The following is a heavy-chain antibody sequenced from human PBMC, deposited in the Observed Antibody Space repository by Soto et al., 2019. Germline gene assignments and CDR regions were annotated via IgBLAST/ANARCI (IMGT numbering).Heavy chain of an antibody. CDR2: INAGNGNT. Sequence: QVQLVQSGAEVKKPGASVKVSCKASGYTFTSYAMHWVRLAPGQRLEWMGWINAGNGNTKYSQKFQGRVTITRDISASTAYMELSSLRSEDTAVYYCARSPADYWGQGTLVTVSS. J-gene: IGHJ4*02. CDR3: ARSPADY. CDR1: GYTFTSYA. V-gene: IGHV1-3*01.